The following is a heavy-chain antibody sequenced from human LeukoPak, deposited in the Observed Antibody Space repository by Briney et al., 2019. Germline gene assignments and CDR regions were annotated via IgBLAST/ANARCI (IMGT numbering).Heavy chain of an antibody. Sequence: GRSLRLSCAASGFTFSSYGMPWVRQAPGKGLEWVAVIWYDGNSKYYADSVKGRFTISRDNSKNTLYLQMNSLRAEDTAVYYCARDRGSVAAAGLDYWGQGTLVTVSS. V-gene: IGHV3-33*01. CDR1: GFTFSSYG. D-gene: IGHD6-13*01. CDR2: IWYDGNSK. J-gene: IGHJ4*02. CDR3: ARDRGSVAAAGLDY.